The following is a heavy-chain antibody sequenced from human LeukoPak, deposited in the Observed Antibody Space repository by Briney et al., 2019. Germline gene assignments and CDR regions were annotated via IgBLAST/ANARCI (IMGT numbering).Heavy chain of an antibody. Sequence: PSETLSLTCVVSGYSISSGYYWGWIRQPPRKGLEWIGSISHSADTYYNPSLRSRVTISEDTSKNTFSLNLSTVTAADTAVYYCARLGRYCSGSTCYPTNFGNWGQGTLVTVSS. J-gene: IGHJ4*02. CDR3: ARLGRYCSGSTCYPTNFGN. CDR2: ISHSADT. D-gene: IGHD2-15*01. CDR1: GYSISSGYY. V-gene: IGHV4-38-2*01.